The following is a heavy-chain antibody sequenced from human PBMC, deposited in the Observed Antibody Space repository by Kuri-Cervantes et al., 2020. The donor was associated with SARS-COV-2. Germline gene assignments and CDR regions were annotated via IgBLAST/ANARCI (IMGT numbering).Heavy chain of an antibody. V-gene: IGHV3-64*02. Sequence: LSLTCAASGFTFSSYAMHWVRQAPGKGLEYVSAISSNGGSTYYADSVKGRFTISRDNAKNSLYLQMSSLRAEDTAVYYCANLGPFRGSAFDIWGQGTMVTVSS. D-gene: IGHD2-15*01. J-gene: IGHJ3*02. CDR1: GFTFSSYA. CDR3: ANLGPFRGSAFDI. CDR2: ISSNGGST.